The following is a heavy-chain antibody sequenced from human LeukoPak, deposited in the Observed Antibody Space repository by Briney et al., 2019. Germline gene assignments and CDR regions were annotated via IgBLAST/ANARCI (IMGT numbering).Heavy chain of an antibody. Sequence: PSETLSLTCAVYGGSFSGYYWSWIRQPPGKGLEWIGEINHSGSTNYNPSLKSRVTISVDTSKNQFSLKLSSVPAADTAVYYCARIIGFGVVISDYWGQGTLVTVSS. CDR3: ARIIGFGVVISDY. CDR2: INHSGST. J-gene: IGHJ4*02. CDR1: GGSFSGYY. D-gene: IGHD3-3*01. V-gene: IGHV4-34*01.